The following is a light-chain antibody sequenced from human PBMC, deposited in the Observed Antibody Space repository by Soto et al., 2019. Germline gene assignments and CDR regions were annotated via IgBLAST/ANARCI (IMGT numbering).Light chain of an antibody. V-gene: IGKV1-6*01. Sequence: AIQMTQSPSSLSASVGDRVTITCRASQGIRNDLGWYQQKPGKAPKLLIYAASSLQSGLPSRFSGSGSGTDFTLTISSLQPEDYATYYCLQDYNYPYTFGQGTKLEIK. CDR3: LQDYNYPYT. CDR1: QGIRND. J-gene: IGKJ2*01. CDR2: AAS.